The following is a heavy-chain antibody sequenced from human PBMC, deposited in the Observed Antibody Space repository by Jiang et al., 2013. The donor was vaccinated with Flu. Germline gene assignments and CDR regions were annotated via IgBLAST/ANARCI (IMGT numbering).Heavy chain of an antibody. Sequence: SYGMHWSARLRAKGRSGWQLYHMMEVINNYADSVKGRFTISRDNSKNTLYLQMNSLRAEDTAVYYCAKSSNYAVGESWGDYYYYGMDVWGQGTTVTVSS. V-gene: IGHV3-30*18. CDR1: SYG. J-gene: IGHJ6*02. D-gene: IGHD4-11*01. CDR3: AKSSNYAVGESWGDYYYYGMDV. CDR2: YHMMEVI.